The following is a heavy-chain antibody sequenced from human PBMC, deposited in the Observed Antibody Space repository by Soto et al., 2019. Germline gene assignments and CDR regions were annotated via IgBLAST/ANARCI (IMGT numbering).Heavy chain of an antibody. CDR3: ASAPGFNLFDS. CDR1: GGSFSSSTYY. V-gene: IGHV4-39*01. J-gene: IGHJ4*02. CDR2: IFHSGST. Sequence: SETLSLTCIVSGGSFSSSTYYGGWIRQPPGKGLEWIGSIFHSGSTYYNPSLKSRVTLSVDTSKNRFYLRLSSVTAADTAVYYCASAPGFNLFDSWGQGTLVTVSS. D-gene: IGHD5-12*01.